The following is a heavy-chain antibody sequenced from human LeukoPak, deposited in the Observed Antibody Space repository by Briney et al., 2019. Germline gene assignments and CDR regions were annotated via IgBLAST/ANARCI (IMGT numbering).Heavy chain of an antibody. D-gene: IGHD3-10*01. J-gene: IGHJ4*02. CDR1: GLTFTSYS. Sequence: GGSLRLSCAASGLTFTSYSMNWVRQAPGKGLEWVSSISSSSSYIYFADSVKGRFTFSRDNSKDTLYLQMNSLRAEDTAVYYCARGGYYGSGTYYSPTSPHWGQGTLVTVSS. V-gene: IGHV3-21*04. CDR2: ISSSSSYI. CDR3: ARGGYYGSGTYYSPTSPH.